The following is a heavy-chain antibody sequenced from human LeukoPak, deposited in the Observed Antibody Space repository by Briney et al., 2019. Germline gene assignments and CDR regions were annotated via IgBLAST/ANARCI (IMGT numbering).Heavy chain of an antibody. V-gene: IGHV1-69*04. CDR2: IIPIFGIA. CDR1: GGTFSSYA. D-gene: IGHD2-2*01. CDR3: VHIVVVPAAIGDYYYYGMDV. J-gene: IGHJ6*02. Sequence: SVKVSCKASGGTFSSYAISWVRQAPGQGLEWMGRIIPIFGIANYAQKFQGRVTIAADKSTSTAYMELSSLRSEDTAVYYCVHIVVVPAAIGDYYYYGMDVWGQGTTVTVSS.